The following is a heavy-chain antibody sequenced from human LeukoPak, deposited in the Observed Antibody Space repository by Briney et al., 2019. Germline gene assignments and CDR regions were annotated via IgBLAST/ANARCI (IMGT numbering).Heavy chain of an antibody. CDR3: ATTQTWELNGFDF. Sequence: SETLSLTCTVSAGSISSYYWSWIRQPPGKGLEWIGYSFYSVSTNYNPSLKSRVTISEDTSKNQFSLKLSSVTAADTDVNYCATTQTWELNGFDFWGQGTMVTVSS. CDR2: SFYSVST. V-gene: IGHV4-59*08. CDR1: AGSISSYY. J-gene: IGHJ3*01. D-gene: IGHD1-26*01.